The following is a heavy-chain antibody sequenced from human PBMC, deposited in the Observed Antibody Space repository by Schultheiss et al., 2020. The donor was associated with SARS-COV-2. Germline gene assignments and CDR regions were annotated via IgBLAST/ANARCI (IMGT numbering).Heavy chain of an antibody. V-gene: IGHV5-51*01. CDR3: ARRTHYDFWSGYGRGAFDI. Sequence: GGSLRLSCKGSGYSFTSYWIGWVSQMPGKGLEWMGIIYPGDSDTRYSPSFQGQVTISADKSISTAYLQWSSLKASDTAMYYCARRTHYDFWSGYGRGAFDIWGQGTMVTVSS. CDR1: GYSFTSYW. D-gene: IGHD3-3*01. J-gene: IGHJ3*02. CDR2: IYPGDSDT.